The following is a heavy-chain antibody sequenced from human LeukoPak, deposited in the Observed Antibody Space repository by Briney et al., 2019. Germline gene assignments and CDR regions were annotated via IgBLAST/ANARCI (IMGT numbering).Heavy chain of an antibody. J-gene: IGHJ4*02. CDR2: IKQDGSEK. CDR3: TRVANGGPDY. CDR1: GFTFSRHW. Sequence: GGSLRLSCAASGFTFSRHWMSWVRQAPGKGLEWVANIKQDGSEKYYVDSVKDRFTISRDNAKNSLYLQMNSLRAEDTAVYYCTRVANGGPDYWGQGTQVTVSS. V-gene: IGHV3-7*01.